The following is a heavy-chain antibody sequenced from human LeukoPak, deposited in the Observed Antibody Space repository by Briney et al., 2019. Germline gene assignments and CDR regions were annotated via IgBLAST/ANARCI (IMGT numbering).Heavy chain of an antibody. CDR2: IKQDGSEK. CDR3: ARDLGGQLLPFDY. CDR1: GFTFSSYW. J-gene: IGHJ4*02. D-gene: IGHD6-6*01. Sequence: GGSLRLSCAASGFTFSSYWMSWVRQAPGKGLEWVANIKQDGSEKYYVDSVKGRFTISRDNAKNSLYLQMNSLRAEDTAVYYCARDLGGQLLPFDYWGQGTLVTVSS. V-gene: IGHV3-7*01.